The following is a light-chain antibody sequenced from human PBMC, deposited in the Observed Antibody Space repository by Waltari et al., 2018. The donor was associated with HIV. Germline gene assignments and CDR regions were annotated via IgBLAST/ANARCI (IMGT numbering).Light chain of an antibody. CDR1: SADVGGFDF. J-gene: IGLJ3*02. Sequence: QSALTQPAPVSGSPGQSIPIPSTGTSADVGGFDFLSWSQQYPGTAPKVIISDVTNRPSGVSRRFSGSKSGNTASLTISGLRDEDEAYYYCASYTHRSTLVFGGGTKVTVL. CDR3: ASYTHRSTLV. CDR2: DVT. V-gene: IGLV2-14*03.